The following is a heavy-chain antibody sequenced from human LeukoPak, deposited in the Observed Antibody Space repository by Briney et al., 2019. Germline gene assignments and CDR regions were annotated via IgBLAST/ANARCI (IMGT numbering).Heavy chain of an antibody. CDR3: ARHRWELNAFDI. Sequence: SETLSLTCTVSGGSISSGSYYWSWIRQPAGKGLEWIGRIYTSGSTNYNPSLKSRVTISVDTSKNQFSLKLSSVTAADTAVYYCARHRWELNAFDIWGQGTMVTVSS. J-gene: IGHJ3*02. V-gene: IGHV4-61*02. CDR1: GGSISSGSYY. CDR2: IYTSGST. D-gene: IGHD1-26*01.